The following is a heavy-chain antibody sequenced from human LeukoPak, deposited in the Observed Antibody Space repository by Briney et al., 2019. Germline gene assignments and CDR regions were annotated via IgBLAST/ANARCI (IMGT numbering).Heavy chain of an antibody. CDR1: GFTFSSYS. CDR3: ARVPYYYDSSAPPGY. D-gene: IGHD3-22*01. J-gene: IGHJ4*02. CDR2: ISSSSSYI. Sequence: NPGGSLRLSCAASGFTFSSYSMNWVRQAPGKGLEWVSSISSSSSYIYYADSVKGRFTISRDNAKNSLYLQMNSLRAEDTAVYYCARVPYYYDSSAPPGYWGQGTLVTVSS. V-gene: IGHV3-21*01.